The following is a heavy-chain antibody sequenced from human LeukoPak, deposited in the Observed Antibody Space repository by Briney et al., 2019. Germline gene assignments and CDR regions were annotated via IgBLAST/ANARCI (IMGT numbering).Heavy chain of an antibody. CDR1: GFTFNTFN. CDR3: ARGGGCSSSSCYHIDY. Sequence: GGSLRLSCAASGFTFNTFNMNWVRQAPGKGLEWVANINEHGSEGYYAGSVKGRFAISRDNAQNSLYLRTNSLRVEDTAVYYCARGGGCSSSSCYHIDYWGQGTLVTVSS. CDR2: INEHGSEG. V-gene: IGHV3-7*04. D-gene: IGHD2-2*01. J-gene: IGHJ4*02.